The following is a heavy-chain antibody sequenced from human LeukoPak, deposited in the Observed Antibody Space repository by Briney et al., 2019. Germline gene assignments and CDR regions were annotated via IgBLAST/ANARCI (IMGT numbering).Heavy chain of an antibody. J-gene: IGHJ6*03. V-gene: IGHV1-69*05. CDR3: ATEVCSSTSCYRNYYMDV. CDR1: GSTFSGYA. D-gene: IGHD2-2*02. Sequence: ASVKVPCKASGSTFSGYAISWVRQAPGQGLEGMGGIIPIFGTANYAQKFQGRVTITTDESTSTAYTELSSLRSEDTAVYYCATEVCSSTSCYRNYYMDVWGKGTTVTVSS. CDR2: IIPIFGTA.